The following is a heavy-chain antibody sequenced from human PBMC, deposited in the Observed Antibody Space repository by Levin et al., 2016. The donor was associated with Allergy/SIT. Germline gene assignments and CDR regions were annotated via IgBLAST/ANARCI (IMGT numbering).Heavy chain of an antibody. CDR3: ANGRLYDSSGYEDY. CDR2: ISGSGGST. V-gene: IGHV3-23*01. CDR1: GFTFSSYA. J-gene: IGHJ4*02. Sequence: GESLKISCAASGFTFSSYAMSWVRQAPGKGLEWVSAISGSGGSTYYADSVKGRFTISRDNSKNTLYLQMNSLRAEDTAVYYCANGRLYDSSGYEDYWGQGTLVTVSS. D-gene: IGHD3-22*01.